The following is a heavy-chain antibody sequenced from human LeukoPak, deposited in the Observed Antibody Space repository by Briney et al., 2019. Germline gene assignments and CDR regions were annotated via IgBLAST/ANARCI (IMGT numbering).Heavy chain of an antibody. CDR2: IYYSGST. Sequence: PSETLSLTCTVSGGSISSYYWSWIRQPPGNGLEWIGYIYYSGSTNYNPSLKSRVTISVDTSKNQFSLKLSSVTAADTAVYYCAREVPHDSGRFDPWGQGTLVTVSS. CDR3: AREVPHDSGRFDP. J-gene: IGHJ5*02. D-gene: IGHD3-10*01. V-gene: IGHV4-59*01. CDR1: GGSISSYY.